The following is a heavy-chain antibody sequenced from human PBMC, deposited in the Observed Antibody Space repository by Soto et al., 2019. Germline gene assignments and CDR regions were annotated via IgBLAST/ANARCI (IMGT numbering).Heavy chain of an antibody. J-gene: IGHJ4*02. D-gene: IGHD2-21*02. CDR1: GYTFTCYY. CDR2: MNPSSGNT. V-gene: IGHV1-8*02. Sequence: GASVKVSCKDSGYTFTCYYMHWVRQATGQGLEWMGWMNPSSGNTGYVQKFQGRVTMTRNTSTSTAYMELTSLTSDDTAVYYCARSRLCGGDCYSAYYFDFWGQGALVTVSS. CDR3: ARSRLCGGDCYSAYYFDF.